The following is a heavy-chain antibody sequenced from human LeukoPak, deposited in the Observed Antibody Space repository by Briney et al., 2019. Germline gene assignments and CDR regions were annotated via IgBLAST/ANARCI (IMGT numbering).Heavy chain of an antibody. CDR3: AKSGGYGLIDY. V-gene: IGHV4-39*01. CDR1: GASVSGDPYY. D-gene: IGHD1-26*01. CDR2: ICYSGST. J-gene: IGHJ4*02. Sequence: PSETLSLICTVSGASVSGDPYYWGWIRQPPGKGLEWIGYICYSGSTYYNASLQSRVTISIETSKNQFSLRLNSVTAADTAMYYCAKSGGYGLIDYWGQGTLVTVSS.